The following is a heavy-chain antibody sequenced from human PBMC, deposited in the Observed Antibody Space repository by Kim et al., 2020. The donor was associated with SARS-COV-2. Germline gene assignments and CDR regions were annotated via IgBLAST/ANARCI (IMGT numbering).Heavy chain of an antibody. D-gene: IGHD6-19*01. V-gene: IGHV1-2*04. J-gene: IGHJ6*02. Sequence: ASVKVSCKASGYTFTGYYMHWVRQAPGQGLEWMGWINPNSGGTNYAQKFQGWVTMTRDTSISTAYMELSRLRSDDTAVYYCARAGYSSGWYGPLPGGYYYYYGMDVWGQGTTVTVSS. CDR1: GYTFTGYY. CDR2: INPNSGGT. CDR3: ARAGYSSGWYGPLPGGYYYYYGMDV.